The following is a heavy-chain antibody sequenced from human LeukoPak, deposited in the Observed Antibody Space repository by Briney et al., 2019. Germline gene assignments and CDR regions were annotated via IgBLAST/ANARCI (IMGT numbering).Heavy chain of an antibody. CDR2: IIPIFGTA. CDR3: ATPHPNCSTSCYTEGAFDI. Sequence: SVKVSCKASGGTFSSYAISWVRQAPGQGLEWMGGIIPIFGTANYAQKFQGRVTITTDESTSTAYMELSSLRSEDTAVYYCATPHPNCSTSCYTEGAFDIWGQGTMVTVSS. J-gene: IGHJ3*02. CDR1: GGTFSSYA. V-gene: IGHV1-69*05. D-gene: IGHD2-2*02.